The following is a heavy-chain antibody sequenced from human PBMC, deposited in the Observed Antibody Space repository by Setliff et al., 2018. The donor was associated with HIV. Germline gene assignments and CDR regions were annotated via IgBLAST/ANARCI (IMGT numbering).Heavy chain of an antibody. V-gene: IGHV3-7*01. D-gene: IGHD5-18*01. CDR2: IKPDGREK. CDR1: GFTFSTYW. Sequence: GGSLRLSCAASGFTFSTYWMNWVRQAPGKGLQWVANIKPDGREKNYVDSVKGRFTISRDNAKNSLYLQMDSLRAEDTTVYYCARKLQPGYGMDVWGQGTTVTVSS. CDR3: ARKLQPGYGMDV. J-gene: IGHJ6*02.